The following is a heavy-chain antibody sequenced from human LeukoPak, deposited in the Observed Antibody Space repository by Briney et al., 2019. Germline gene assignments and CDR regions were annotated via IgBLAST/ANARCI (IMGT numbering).Heavy chain of an antibody. CDR3: AKDPPDDYRVSFDY. J-gene: IGHJ4*02. Sequence: GGSLRLSCAASGFTFSSYAMSWVRQAPGKGLEWVSGITGSGGSTYYADSVKGRFTISRDNSKNTLYLQMNSLRAEDTAVYYCAKDPPDDYRVSFDYWGQGTLVTVSS. D-gene: IGHD4-11*01. V-gene: IGHV3-23*01. CDR2: ITGSGGST. CDR1: GFTFSSYA.